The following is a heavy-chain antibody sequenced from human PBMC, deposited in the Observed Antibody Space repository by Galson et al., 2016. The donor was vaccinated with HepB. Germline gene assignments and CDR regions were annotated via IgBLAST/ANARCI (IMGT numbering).Heavy chain of an antibody. Sequence: SLRLSCAASGFTFSSYSMIWVRQAPGKGLEWVSFISSSSSSIYYADSVKGRFTVSRDNAQYSLFLQMNSLRAEDTAIYYCASRYSSPFIRGLFDYWGQGTLVTVSS. CDR3: ASRYSSPFIRGLFDY. D-gene: IGHD4-11*01. J-gene: IGHJ4*02. CDR1: GFTFSSYS. CDR2: ISSSSSSI. V-gene: IGHV3-21*01.